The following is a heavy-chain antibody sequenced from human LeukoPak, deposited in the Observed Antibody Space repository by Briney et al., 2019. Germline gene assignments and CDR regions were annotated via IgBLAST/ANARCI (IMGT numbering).Heavy chain of an antibody. Sequence: ASVKVSCKASGYTFTSYDINWVRQATGQGLEWMGWMNPNSGNTGYAQKFQGRVTMTRNTSISTAYMELSSLRSEDTAVYYCARGYLSAVAEEDAFDIWGQGTMVTVSS. V-gene: IGHV1-8*01. J-gene: IGHJ3*02. CDR2: MNPNSGNT. D-gene: IGHD6-19*01. CDR1: GYTFTSYD. CDR3: ARGYLSAVAEEDAFDI.